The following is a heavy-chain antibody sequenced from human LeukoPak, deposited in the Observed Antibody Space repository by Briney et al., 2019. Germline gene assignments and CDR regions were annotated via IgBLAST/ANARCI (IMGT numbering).Heavy chain of an antibody. V-gene: IGHV3-23*01. J-gene: IGHJ4*02. Sequence: GGSLRLSCAASGFTFSSYAMSWVRQAPGKGLEWVSAISGSGGSTYYADSVKGRFTISRDNSKNTLYLQMNSLRAEDTAVCYCARVRKEMATTYFDYWGQGTLVTVSS. CDR2: ISGSGGST. D-gene: IGHD5-24*01. CDR3: ARVRKEMATTYFDY. CDR1: GFTFSSYA.